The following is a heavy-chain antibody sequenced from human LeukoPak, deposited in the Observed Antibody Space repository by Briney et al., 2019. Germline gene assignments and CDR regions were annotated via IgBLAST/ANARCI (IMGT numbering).Heavy chain of an antibody. CDR3: ARHGERGYYYYMDV. D-gene: IGHD1-26*01. CDR2: INHSGST. V-gene: IGHV4-34*01. J-gene: IGHJ6*03. CDR1: GGSFSGYY. Sequence: SETLSLTCAVYGGSFSGYYWSWIRQSPGKGLEWIGEINHSGSTNYNPSLKSRVTISVDTSKNQFSLKLSSVTAADTAVYYCARHGERGYYYYMDVWGKGTTVTVSS.